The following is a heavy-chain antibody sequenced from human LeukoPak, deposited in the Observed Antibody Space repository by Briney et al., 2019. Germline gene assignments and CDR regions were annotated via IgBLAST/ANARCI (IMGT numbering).Heavy chain of an antibody. CDR1: GFTFSSYA. CDR3: AKDIAFAGTTYGMDV. J-gene: IGHJ6*02. Sequence: PGGSLRLSCAASGFTFSSYAMHWVRQAPGKGLEWVAVISYDGSNKYYADSVKGRFTISRDNAKNSLYLQMNSLRAEDTALYYCAKDIAFAGTTYGMDVWGQGTTVTVSS. CDR2: ISYDGSNK. D-gene: IGHD1-14*01. V-gene: IGHV3-30-3*01.